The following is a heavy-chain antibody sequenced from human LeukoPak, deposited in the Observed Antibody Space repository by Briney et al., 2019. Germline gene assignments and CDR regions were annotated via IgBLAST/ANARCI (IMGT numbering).Heavy chain of an antibody. CDR1: GFTFSNYW. V-gene: IGHV3-74*01. J-gene: IGHJ6*02. D-gene: IGHD3-16*01. CDR2: INSDGSST. CDR3: ARDGGLYYGMDV. Sequence: GGSLRLSCAASGFTFSNYWMHWVRQAPGKGLVWVSRINSDGSSTSYADSVKGRFTISRDNAKNSLYLQMNSLRAEDTAVYYCARDGGLYYGMDVWGQGTTVTVSS.